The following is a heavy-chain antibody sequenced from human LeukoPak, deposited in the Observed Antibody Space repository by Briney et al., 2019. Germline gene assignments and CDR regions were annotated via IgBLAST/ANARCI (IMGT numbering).Heavy chain of an antibody. J-gene: IGHJ4*02. CDR2: IYPGDSDT. Sequence: GESLQISCKGSGYGFTSYWIGWVRPRPGKGREWMGIIYPGDSDTRYSPSFQGQVTISADKSISTAYLQWSSLKASDTAMYYCARRKPYDSSGYYFDYWGQGTLVTVSS. V-gene: IGHV5-51*01. CDR3: ARRKPYDSSGYYFDY. D-gene: IGHD3-22*01. CDR1: GYGFTSYW.